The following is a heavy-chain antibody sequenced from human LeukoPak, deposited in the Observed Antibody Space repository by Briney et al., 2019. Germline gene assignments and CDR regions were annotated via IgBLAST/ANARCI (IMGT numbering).Heavy chain of an antibody. J-gene: IGHJ6*03. Sequence: GGSLRLSCVASGFTFSDYYMSWIRQAPGKGLEWVSYISSSGSTIYYADSVKGRFTISGDNAKNSLYLQMNSLRAEDTAVYYCARVDYYDSSGSDPPPGYYYYMDVWGKGTTVTVSS. V-gene: IGHV3-11*04. CDR3: ARVDYYDSSGSDPPPGYYYYMDV. D-gene: IGHD3-22*01. CDR2: ISSSGSTI. CDR1: GFTFSDYY.